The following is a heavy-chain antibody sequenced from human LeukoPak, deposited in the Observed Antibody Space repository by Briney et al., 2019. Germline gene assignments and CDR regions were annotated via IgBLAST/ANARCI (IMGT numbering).Heavy chain of an antibody. D-gene: IGHD2-15*01. V-gene: IGHV1-2*02. Sequence: ASVKVSCKASGYTFTGYYMHWVRQAPGQGLEWMGWINPNSGGTNYAQKFQGRVTMTRDTSISTAYMELSRLRSDDTAVYYCAREETEDIVVVVAATGWFDPWGQGTLVTVSS. CDR1: GYTFTGYY. CDR2: INPNSGGT. J-gene: IGHJ5*02. CDR3: AREETEDIVVVVAATGWFDP.